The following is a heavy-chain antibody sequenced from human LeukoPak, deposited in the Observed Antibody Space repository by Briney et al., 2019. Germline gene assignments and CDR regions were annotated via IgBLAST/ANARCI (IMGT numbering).Heavy chain of an antibody. D-gene: IGHD3-16*01. J-gene: IGHJ4*02. V-gene: IGHV3-23*01. CDR3: AKYRGGGAPLEYYFDY. CDR1: GFTFSSYA. Sequence: HPGGSLRLSCAASGFTFSSYAMSWVRQAPGKGLEWVSAISGSGGSTYYADSVKGRFTISRDNSKNTLYLQMNSLRAEATAVYSCAKYRGGGAPLEYYFDYWGQGTLVTVSS. CDR2: ISGSGGST.